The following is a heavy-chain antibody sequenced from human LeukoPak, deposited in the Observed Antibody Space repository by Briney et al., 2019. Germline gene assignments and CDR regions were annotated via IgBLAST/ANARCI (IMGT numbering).Heavy chain of an antibody. Sequence: ASVKVSCKASGGTFSSYAISWVRQAPAQGLEWMGGIIPIFGTAKYAQKFQGRVTITTEESTSTAYMELSSLRSEDTAVYYCARLSIAAAEMSLDYWGQGTLVTVSS. CDR1: GGTFSSYA. J-gene: IGHJ4*02. D-gene: IGHD6-6*01. CDR3: ARLSIAAAEMSLDY. CDR2: IIPIFGTA. V-gene: IGHV1-69*05.